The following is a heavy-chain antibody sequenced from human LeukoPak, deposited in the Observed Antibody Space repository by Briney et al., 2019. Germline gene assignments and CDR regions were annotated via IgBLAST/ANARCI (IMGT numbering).Heavy chain of an antibody. J-gene: IGHJ4*02. Sequence: TGGSLRLSCAASGFTFSSYWMSWVRQAPGKGLEWVANIKQDGSEKYYVDSVKGRFTISRDNAKNSLYLQMNSLRAEDTAVYYCARDHGYSYGYDYFDYWGQGTLVTVSS. CDR2: IKQDGSEK. D-gene: IGHD5-18*01. V-gene: IGHV3-7*01. CDR1: GFTFSSYW. CDR3: ARDHGYSYGYDYFDY.